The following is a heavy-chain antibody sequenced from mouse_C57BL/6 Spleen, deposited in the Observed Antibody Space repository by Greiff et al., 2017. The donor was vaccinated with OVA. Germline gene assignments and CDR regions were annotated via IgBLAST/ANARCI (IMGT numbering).Heavy chain of an antibody. CDR1: GYTFTSYW. D-gene: IGHD2-4*01. CDR2: IDPSDSYT. CDR3: TRTGYDYDIGY. Sequence: QVQLQQPGAELVMPGASVKLSCKASGYTFTSYWMHWVKQRPGQGLEWIGEIDPSDSYTNYHQKFKGKSTLTVDKSSSTAYMQHSSLTSEDSAVYCCTRTGYDYDIGYWGQGTTLTVSS. V-gene: IGHV1-69*01. J-gene: IGHJ2*01.